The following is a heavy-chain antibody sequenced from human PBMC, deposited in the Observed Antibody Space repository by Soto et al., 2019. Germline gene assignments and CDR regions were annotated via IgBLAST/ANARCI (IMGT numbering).Heavy chain of an antibody. V-gene: IGHV1-18*01. CDR3: ARGLWGDRGVIGGWFDP. J-gene: IGHJ5*02. CDR2: ISAYNGNT. CDR1: GYTFTSYG. D-gene: IGHD3-10*01. Sequence: QVQLVQSGAEVKKPGASVKVSCKASGYTFTSYGISWVRQAPGQGLEWMGWISAYNGNTNYAQKLQGRVTMTTATSTRTAYRELRSLRSDDTAVYYCARGLWGDRGVIGGWFDPWGQGTLVTVSS.